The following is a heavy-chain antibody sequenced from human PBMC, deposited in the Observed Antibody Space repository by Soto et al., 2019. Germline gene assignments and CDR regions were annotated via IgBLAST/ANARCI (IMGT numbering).Heavy chain of an antibody. CDR1: GYTLTGYY. Sequence: ASVKVSCKASGYTLTGYYMHWVRQAPGQGLEWMGWINPNSGGTNYAQKFQGWVTMTRDTSISTAYMELSRLRSDDTAVYYCARGLPITIFGVVIALFDYWGQGTLVTVSS. V-gene: IGHV1-2*04. D-gene: IGHD3-3*01. J-gene: IGHJ4*02. CDR3: ARGLPITIFGVVIALFDY. CDR2: INPNSGGT.